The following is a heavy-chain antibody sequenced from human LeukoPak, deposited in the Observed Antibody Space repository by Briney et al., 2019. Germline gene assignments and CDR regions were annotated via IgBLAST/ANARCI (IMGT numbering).Heavy chain of an antibody. V-gene: IGHV1-2*02. D-gene: IGHD1-1*01. CDR2: INPNSGGT. CDR1: GYTFTGYY. CDR3: ARSRNGLKLSPSYFDY. J-gene: IGHJ4*02. Sequence: ASVKVSCKASGYTFTGYYMHWVRQAPGQGREWMGWINPNSGGTNYAQKFQGRVTMTRDTSISTAYMELSRLRSDDTAAYYCARSRNGLKLSPSYFDYWGQGTLVTVSS.